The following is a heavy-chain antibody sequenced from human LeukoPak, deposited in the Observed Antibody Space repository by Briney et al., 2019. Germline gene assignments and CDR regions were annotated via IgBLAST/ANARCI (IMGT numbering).Heavy chain of an antibody. J-gene: IGHJ4*02. Sequence: SETLSLTCTVSGGSISSYYWSWIRQPPGNGLDWIGYIYYSGSTNYNPSLKSRVTISVDTSKNQFSLKLSSVTAADTAVYYCARDPHPSYGQYLVDYWGQGTLVTVSS. V-gene: IGHV4-59*01. CDR1: GGSISSYY. D-gene: IGHD5-18*01. CDR3: ARDPHPSYGQYLVDY. CDR2: IYYSGST.